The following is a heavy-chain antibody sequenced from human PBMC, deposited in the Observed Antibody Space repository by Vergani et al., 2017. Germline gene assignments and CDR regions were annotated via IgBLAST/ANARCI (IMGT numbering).Heavy chain of an antibody. CDR3: ARGVDWFDP. Sequence: EVQLLESGGGLVQPGGSLRLSCAASGFTFSSYAMSWVRQAPGKGLEWVSVIYSGGSTYYADSVKGRFTISRDNSKNTLYLQMNSLRAEDTAVYYCARGVDWFDPWGQGTLVTVSS. CDR2: IYSGGST. J-gene: IGHJ5*02. V-gene: IGHV3-23*03. CDR1: GFTFSSYA.